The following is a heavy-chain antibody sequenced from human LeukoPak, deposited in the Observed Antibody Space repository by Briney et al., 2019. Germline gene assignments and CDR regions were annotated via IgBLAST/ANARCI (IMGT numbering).Heavy chain of an antibody. Sequence: SETLSLTCTVSGGSISSSSYYWSWIRQPPGKGLEWIGSIYYSGSTYYNPSLKSRVTISVDTSKNQFSLKLSSVTAADTAVYYCARLHLTYSSGWEYYYMDVWGKGTTVTVSS. J-gene: IGHJ6*03. V-gene: IGHV4-39*01. D-gene: IGHD6-19*01. CDR1: GGSISSSSYY. CDR3: ARLHLTYSSGWEYYYMDV. CDR2: IYYSGST.